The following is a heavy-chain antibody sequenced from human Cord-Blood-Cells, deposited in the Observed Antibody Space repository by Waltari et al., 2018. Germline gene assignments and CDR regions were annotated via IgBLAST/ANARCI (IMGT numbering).Heavy chain of an antibody. V-gene: IGHV3-7*01. D-gene: IGHD6-19*01. Sequence: EVQLVESGGGLVQPGGSLRLSCAASGFTFSSYWMSWVRQAPGKGLEWVATIKQDGSEKYYVDSVKGRFTISRDNAKNSLYLQMNSLRAEDTAVYYCARIRDSGIAVAGPFDYWGQGTLVTVSS. CDR2: IKQDGSEK. CDR3: ARIRDSGIAVAGPFDY. CDR1: GFTFSSYW. J-gene: IGHJ4*02.